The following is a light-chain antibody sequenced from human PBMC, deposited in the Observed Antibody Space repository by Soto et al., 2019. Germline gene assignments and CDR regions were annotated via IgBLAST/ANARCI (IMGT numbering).Light chain of an antibody. CDR3: QQYNNWPAIT. V-gene: IGKV3D-15*01. J-gene: IGKJ5*01. Sequence: EIVLIQSPATLSVSPGERATLSCRASQSVRSNLAWYQQKPGQAPRLLIYGASTRATGIPATFSGSGSGTQFTLTISSLQSEDFAVYYCQQYNNWPAITFGQGTRLEIK. CDR1: QSVRSN. CDR2: GAS.